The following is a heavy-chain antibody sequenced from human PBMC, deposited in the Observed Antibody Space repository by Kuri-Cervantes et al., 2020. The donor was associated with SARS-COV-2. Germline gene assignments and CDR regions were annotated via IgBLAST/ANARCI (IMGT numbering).Heavy chain of an antibody. Sequence: GGSRRLSWAASGFTFSSFSMNWARQAPGKGLEWVSAISGSGGSTYYADSVKGRFTISRDNSKNTLYPQMNSLRAEDTAVYYCAKDKWVTTKFVCAFDIWGQGTMVTVSS. V-gene: IGHV3-23*01. CDR2: ISGSGGST. D-gene: IGHD4-17*01. J-gene: IGHJ3*02. CDR1: GFTFSSFS. CDR3: AKDKWVTTKFVCAFDI.